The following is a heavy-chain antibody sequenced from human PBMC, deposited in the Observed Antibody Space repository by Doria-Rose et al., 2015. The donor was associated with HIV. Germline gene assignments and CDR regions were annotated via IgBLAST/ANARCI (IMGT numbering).Heavy chain of an antibody. Sequence: TFHDYGMSWVRQVPGKGLEWVSVINWNGGTTHYAVSVKGRFTISRDNAKNSLFLEMKNLRAEDTALYYCARGISYSTSVYFDYWGQGSLVTVSS. J-gene: IGHJ4*02. CDR3: ARGISYSTSVYFDY. V-gene: IGHV3-20*03. D-gene: IGHD6-13*01. CDR2: INWNGGTT. CDR1: TFHDYG.